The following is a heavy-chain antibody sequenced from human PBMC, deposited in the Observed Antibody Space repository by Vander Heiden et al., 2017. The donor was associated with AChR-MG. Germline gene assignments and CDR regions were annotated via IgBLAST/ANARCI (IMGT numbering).Heavy chain of an antibody. CDR1: GGSISSSSYY. D-gene: IGHD6-13*01. J-gene: IGHJ4*02. V-gene: IGHV4-39*01. CDR2: IYYSGST. CDR3: ARLPAAGVPKHDY. Sequence: QLQLQESGPGLVKPSETLSLTCTVSGGSISSSSYYWGWIRQPPGKGLEWIGSIYYSGSTYYNPSLKSRVTISVDTSKNQFSLKLSSVTAADTAVYYCARLPAAGVPKHDYWGQGTLVTVSS.